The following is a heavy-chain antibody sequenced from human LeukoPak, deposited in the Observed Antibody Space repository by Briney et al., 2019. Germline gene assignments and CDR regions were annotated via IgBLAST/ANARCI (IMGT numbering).Heavy chain of an antibody. J-gene: IGHJ4*02. D-gene: IGHD1-26*01. CDR2: IKQGGSEK. V-gene: IGHV3-7*01. CDR1: GFTFSSYW. Sequence: GGSLRLSCAASGFTFSSYWMSRVRQPPGKGLEWVANIKQGGSEKYYVDSVKGRFTISRDNAKNSLYLQMNSLRAEDTAVYYCARPDSESSYYFDYWGQGTLVTVSS. CDR3: ARPDSESSYYFDY.